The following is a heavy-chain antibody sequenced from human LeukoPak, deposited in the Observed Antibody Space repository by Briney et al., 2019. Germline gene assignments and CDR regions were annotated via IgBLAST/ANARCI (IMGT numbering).Heavy chain of an antibody. V-gene: IGHV3-23*01. CDR1: GFTFSGYA. D-gene: IGHD3-22*01. CDR3: ATDREGDPSAYYLV. CDR2: ISDNGGRA. Sequence: GGSLRLSCAASGFTFSGYAMSWVRQAPGKGLEWVSAISDNGGRAYYADSVKGRFTISRDNSKNTLFLQMNSLRAEDSAVYYCATDREGDPSAYYLVGGQGTLITVSS. J-gene: IGHJ4*02.